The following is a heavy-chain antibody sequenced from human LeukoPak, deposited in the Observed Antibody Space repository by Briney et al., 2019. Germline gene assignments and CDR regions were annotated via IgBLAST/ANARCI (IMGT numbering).Heavy chain of an antibody. CDR1: GFTFSSYG. Sequence: PGGSPRLSCAASGFTFSSYGMSWVRQAPGKGLVWVSRINSDGSSTSYADSVKGRFTISRDNAKNTLYLQMNSLRAEDTAVYYCAKDSYYDILTGYYYYYYMDVWGKGTTVTISS. CDR2: INSDGSST. V-gene: IGHV3-74*01. CDR3: AKDSYYDILTGYYYYYYMDV. D-gene: IGHD3-9*01. J-gene: IGHJ6*03.